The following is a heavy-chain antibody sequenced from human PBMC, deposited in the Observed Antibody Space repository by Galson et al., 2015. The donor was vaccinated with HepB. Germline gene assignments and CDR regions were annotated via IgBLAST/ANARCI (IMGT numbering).Heavy chain of an antibody. J-gene: IGHJ4*02. CDR3: ARENYFDY. V-gene: IGHV3-7*01. CDR2: IKQDGSEK. CDR1: GFIFSRYW. Sequence: LRLSCAASGFIFSRYWMGWGRLVPGKGLEGVANIKQDGSEKSYVDSVKDRFTISRDNAKNSLFLQMDSLRVEDTAVYFCARENYFDYWGRGTLVTVS.